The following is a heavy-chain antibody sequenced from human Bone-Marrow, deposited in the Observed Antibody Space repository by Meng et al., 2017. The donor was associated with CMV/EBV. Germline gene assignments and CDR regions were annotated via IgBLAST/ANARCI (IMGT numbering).Heavy chain of an antibody. CDR2: IRYDGSNK. J-gene: IGHJ4*02. V-gene: IGHV3-30*02. D-gene: IGHD6-13*01. Sequence: GGSLRLSCAASGFTFSSYGMHWVRQAPGKGLEWVAFIRYDGSNKYYADSVKGRFTISRDNSKNTLYLQMNSLRAEDTAVYYCAKDRGQQLPRGDFDYWGQGTLVTASS. CDR3: AKDRGQQLPRGDFDY. CDR1: GFTFSSYG.